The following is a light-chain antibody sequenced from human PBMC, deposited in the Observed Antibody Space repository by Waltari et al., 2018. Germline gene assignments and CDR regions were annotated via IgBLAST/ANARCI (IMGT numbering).Light chain of an antibody. CDR2: ANI. CDR1: SSNIGAGYD. Sequence: QSVLTQPPSVSGAPGQRVTISCTGSSSNIGAGYDVHWYQQLPGSAPKLLIYANIDRPSGVPDRFSGSKSGTSASLAITGLQADDEADYYCQSYDRSLSVRVFGGGTKLTVL. J-gene: IGLJ2*01. V-gene: IGLV1-40*01. CDR3: QSYDRSLSVRV.